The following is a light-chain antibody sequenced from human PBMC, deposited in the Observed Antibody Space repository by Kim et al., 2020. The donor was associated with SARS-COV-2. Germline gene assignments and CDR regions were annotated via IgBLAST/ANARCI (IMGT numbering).Light chain of an antibody. J-gene: IGLJ2*01. CDR2: GNS. CDR3: QSYDSSLSGSVV. Sequence: FTISCNGSSSNIGAGYDVHWYQQLPGTAPKLLIYGNSNRPSGVPDRFSGSKSGTSASLAITGLQAEDEADYYCQSYDSSLSGSVVFGGGTQLTVL. V-gene: IGLV1-40*01. CDR1: SSNIGAGYD.